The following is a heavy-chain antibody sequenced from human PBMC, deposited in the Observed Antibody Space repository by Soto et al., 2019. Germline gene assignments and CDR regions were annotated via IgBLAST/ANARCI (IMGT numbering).Heavy chain of an antibody. J-gene: IGHJ4*02. CDR3: ATGRDVLRFLEWLLLDY. Sequence: ASVKLSCNVSGYTLTELSMHWVRQAPRKGLEWMGGFDPEDGETIYAQKFQGRVTMTEDTSTDTAYMELSSLRSEDTAVYYCATGRDVLRFLEWLLLDYWGRGTLVTVSS. V-gene: IGHV1-24*01. CDR1: GYTLTELS. CDR2: FDPEDGET. D-gene: IGHD3-3*01.